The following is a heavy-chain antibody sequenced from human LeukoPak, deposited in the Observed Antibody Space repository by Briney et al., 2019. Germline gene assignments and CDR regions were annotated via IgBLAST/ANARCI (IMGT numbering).Heavy chain of an antibody. D-gene: IGHD6-19*01. V-gene: IGHV1-2*02. CDR2: INPNSGGT. CDR3: ARGGIAVASILYYYYGMDV. Sequence: ASVKVSCKASGYTLTGYNMHWVRQAPGQGLEWMGWINPNSGGTNYAQKFQDRVTMTRDTSISTAYMELSRLRSDDTAVYYCARGGIAVASILYYYYGMDVWGQGTTVTVSS. CDR1: GYTLTGYN. J-gene: IGHJ6*02.